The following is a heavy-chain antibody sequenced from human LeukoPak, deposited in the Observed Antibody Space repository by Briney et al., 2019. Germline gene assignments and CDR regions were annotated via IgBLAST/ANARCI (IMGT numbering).Heavy chain of an antibody. Sequence: PGGSLRLSCATSGFTFSRDSMNWVRQAPGKGLEWVAYINGGGSPILYADSVRGRFTISRDNAQNSLYLQMNNLRVEDTAVYYCLGAFDFWGQGTMVTVSS. CDR2: INGGGSPI. V-gene: IGHV3-48*01. J-gene: IGHJ3*01. CDR3: LGAFDF. CDR1: GFTFSRDS.